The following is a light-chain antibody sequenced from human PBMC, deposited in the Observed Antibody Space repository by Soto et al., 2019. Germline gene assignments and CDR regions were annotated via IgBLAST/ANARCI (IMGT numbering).Light chain of an antibody. CDR2: TAS. V-gene: IGKV1-5*03. Sequence: DIQMTQSPSTLSASVGDRVTITCRASQTINSYLAWYQQKPGKAPKLLIYTASTLQSGVPSRFSGRGSGTESTLTISSLQPDDFATYYCQQYNFYPLTFGGGTKVDIK. CDR1: QTINSY. J-gene: IGKJ4*01. CDR3: QQYNFYPLT.